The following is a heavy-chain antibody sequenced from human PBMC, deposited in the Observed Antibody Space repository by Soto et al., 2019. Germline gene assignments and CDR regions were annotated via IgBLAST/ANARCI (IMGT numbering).Heavy chain of an antibody. V-gene: IGHV3-30*04. J-gene: IGHJ4*02. CDR3: ARDQCFGGGRSCYYFDF. CDR2: ISNDGRGK. D-gene: IGHD2-15*01. CDR1: GFTFTTYA. Sequence: QVQLVESGGGVVQPGRSLRLSCAGSGFTFTTYAIHWVRQAPGKGLEWVAVISNDGRGKYYADSVKGRFTISRDNSKNTLYLQMNSLRSDDTAVYYCARDQCFGGGRSCYYFDFWGQGTLVTVSS.